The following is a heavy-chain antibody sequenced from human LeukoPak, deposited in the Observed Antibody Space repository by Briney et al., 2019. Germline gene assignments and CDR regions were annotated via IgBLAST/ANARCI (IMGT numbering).Heavy chain of an antibody. CDR2: IIPNSGGT. J-gene: IGHJ5*02. V-gene: IGHV1-2*02. D-gene: IGHD5-12*01. CDR1: GYTFTSYG. CDR3: ARDNIVATINWFDP. Sequence: ASVKVSCKASGYTFTSYGISWVRQAPGQGLEWMGWIIPNSGGTNYAQKFQGRVTMTRDTSISTAYMELSRLRSDDTAVYYCARDNIVATINWFDPWGQGTLVTVSS.